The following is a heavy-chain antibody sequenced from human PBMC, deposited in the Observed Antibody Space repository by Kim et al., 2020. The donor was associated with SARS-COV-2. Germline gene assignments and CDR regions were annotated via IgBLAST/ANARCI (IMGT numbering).Heavy chain of an antibody. CDR3: ARDRAGWGYYGMDG. D-gene: IGHD3-10*01. J-gene: IGHJ6*02. V-gene: IGHV1-69*01. Sequence: AQKLQGRVTITADESTSTAYMELSSLRSGDTAVYYCARDRAGWGYYGMDGWGQGTTVTVSS.